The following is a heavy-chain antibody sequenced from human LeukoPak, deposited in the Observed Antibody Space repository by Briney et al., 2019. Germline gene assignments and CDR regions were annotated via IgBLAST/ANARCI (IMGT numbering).Heavy chain of an antibody. CDR1: GYTFTGYY. CDR3: ARLPYYYYYMDV. CDR2: INPNSGGT. J-gene: IGHJ6*03. V-gene: IGHV1-2*04. Sequence: ASVKVSCKASGYTFTGYYMHWVRQAPGQGLEWMGWINPNSGGTNYAQKFQGWVTMTRDTSISTAYLQWSSLKASDTAMYYCARLPYYYYYMDVWGKGTTVTVSS.